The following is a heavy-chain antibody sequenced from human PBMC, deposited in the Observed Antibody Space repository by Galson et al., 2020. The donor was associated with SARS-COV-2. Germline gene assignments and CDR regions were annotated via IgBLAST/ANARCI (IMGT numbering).Heavy chain of an antibody. CDR3: ATFCGSTTCYSRPRYYFYGMDV. CDR2: INPNSGAT. D-gene: IGHD2-15*01. J-gene: IGHJ6*02. V-gene: IGHV1-2*02. Sequence: VKVSCKASGYTFTGYYMHWVRQAPGQGLEWMGWINPNSGATSSAQKFQGRVTMTRDTSINTAYMELSRLRSDDTAVYYCATFCGSTTCYSRPRYYFYGMDVWGQGTTVTVSS. CDR1: GYTFTGYY.